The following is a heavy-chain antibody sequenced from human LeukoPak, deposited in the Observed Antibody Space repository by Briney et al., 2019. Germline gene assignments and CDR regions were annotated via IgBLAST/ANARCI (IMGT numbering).Heavy chain of an antibody. Sequence: GESLQISCQDSGHGLSTHYINWVRHMPGKGLEWMGRIDPSDSYTNSNPSFQGHVTFTADKSTNTAYLQWTSLKASDTAIYYCARRPGGVLADTDFFGSWGQGTLVTVSS. CDR2: IDPSDSYT. J-gene: IGHJ4*02. CDR1: GHGLSTHY. CDR3: ARRPGGVLADTDFFGS. D-gene: IGHD3-16*01. V-gene: IGHV5-10-1*01.